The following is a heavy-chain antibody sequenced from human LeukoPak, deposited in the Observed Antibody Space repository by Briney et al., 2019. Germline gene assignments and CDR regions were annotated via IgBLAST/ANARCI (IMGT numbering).Heavy chain of an antibody. CDR2: ISSSSSYI. V-gene: IGHV3-21*01. Sequence: PGGSLRLSCAASGFTFSSYSMNWVRQAPGKGLEWVSSISSSSSYIYYADSVKGRFTISRDNAKNSLYLQMNSLRAEDTAVYYCARCQSTSDPLYYYYYGMDVWGRGTTVTVSS. CDR3: ARCQSTSDPLYYYYYGMDV. D-gene: IGHD2-2*02. J-gene: IGHJ6*02. CDR1: GFTFSSYS.